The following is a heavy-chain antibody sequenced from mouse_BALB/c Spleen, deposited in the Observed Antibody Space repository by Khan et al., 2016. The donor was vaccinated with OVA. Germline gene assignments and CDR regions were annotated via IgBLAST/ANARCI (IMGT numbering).Heavy chain of an antibody. CDR1: GDSITTGY. CDR2: IIYTGYT. V-gene: IGHV3-8*02. CDR3: ARSTYRYAFDY. D-gene: IGHD2-14*01. J-gene: IGHJ3*01. Sequence: EVQLQESGPSLVKPSQTLSLTCSVTGDSITTGYWNWIRKFPGNKLEYMGYIIYTGYTYYNPPLKSRISTTRHTSTNQYYLQLNSVTDEDTSAYYCARSTYRYAFDYWGQGTLVTVAA.